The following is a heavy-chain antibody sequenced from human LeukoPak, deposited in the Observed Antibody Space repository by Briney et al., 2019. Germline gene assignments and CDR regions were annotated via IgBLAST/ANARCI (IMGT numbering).Heavy chain of an antibody. V-gene: IGHV3-30*18. CDR1: GFTFSSYG. Sequence: PGRSLRLSCAASGFTFSSYGMHWVRQAPGKGLEWVAVISYDGSNKYYADSVKGRFTISRDNSKNTLYLQMNSLRAEDTAVYYCAKDWRRYSSDYYYGMDVWGQRTTVTVSS. J-gene: IGHJ6*02. D-gene: IGHD6-25*01. CDR2: ISYDGSNK. CDR3: AKDWRRYSSDYYYGMDV.